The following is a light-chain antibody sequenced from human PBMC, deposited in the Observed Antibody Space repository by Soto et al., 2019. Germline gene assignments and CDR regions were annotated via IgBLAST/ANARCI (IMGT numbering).Light chain of an antibody. CDR2: GAS. Sequence: ELVWTQSPGTLSLSPGERATLSCRASQSVSSSYLAWSQQKRGQPTRLLLYGASTRATGIPARFSGSGSGTEFTITISSLQSEDFAVYYCQQYNNWPPWTFGQGTKWIS. J-gene: IGKJ1*01. CDR1: QSVSSSY. CDR3: QQYNNWPPWT. V-gene: IGKV3-15*01.